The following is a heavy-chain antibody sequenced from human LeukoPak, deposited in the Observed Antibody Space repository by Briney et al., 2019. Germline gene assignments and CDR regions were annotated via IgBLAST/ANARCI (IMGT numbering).Heavy chain of an antibody. Sequence: GGSLRLSCAAFGFIFTKYWMHWVRQAPGKGLVWVSHVNSDGSATSYADSVKGRFTISRDNAKNTVYLHMNSLRVEDTAVYYCTSFYETNWGQGTLVTVSS. V-gene: IGHV3-74*01. D-gene: IGHD2/OR15-2a*01. J-gene: IGHJ4*02. CDR3: TSFYETN. CDR2: VNSDGSAT. CDR1: GFIFTKYW.